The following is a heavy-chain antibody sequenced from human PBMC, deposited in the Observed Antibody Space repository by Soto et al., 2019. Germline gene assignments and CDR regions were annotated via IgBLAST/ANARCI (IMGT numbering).Heavy chain of an antibody. V-gene: IGHV3-30-3*01. CDR2: ISYDGSNK. J-gene: IGHJ3*02. Sequence: GGSLRLSCAASGFTFSSYAMHWVRQAPGKGLEWVAVISYDGSNKYYADSVKGRFTISRDNSKNTLYLQMNSLRAEDTAVYYCAREGGRRPTHAFDIWGQGTMVTVSS. CDR1: GFTFSSYA. CDR3: AREGGRRPTHAFDI. D-gene: IGHD2-15*01.